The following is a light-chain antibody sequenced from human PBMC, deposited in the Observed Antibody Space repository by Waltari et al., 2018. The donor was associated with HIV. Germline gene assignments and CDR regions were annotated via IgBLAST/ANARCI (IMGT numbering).Light chain of an antibody. CDR1: RSDVGRYNH. J-gene: IGLJ3*02. CDR2: EDS. Sequence: QSALTQPAPVSGSPGPSSPIPCTGTRSDVGRYNHVPRYQQHPGKAPKLMIYEDSKRPSGVSNLFSGSKSDSTASLTISGLQAEDEADYYCCSYAAGTTWVFGGGTSLTVL. V-gene: IGLV2-23*01. CDR3: CSYAAGTTWV.